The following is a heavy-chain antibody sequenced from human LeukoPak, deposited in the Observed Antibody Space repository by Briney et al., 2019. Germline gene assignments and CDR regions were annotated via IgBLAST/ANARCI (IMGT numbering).Heavy chain of an antibody. CDR2: IWYDGNNK. V-gene: IGHV3-33*01. D-gene: IGHD2-2*01. CDR3: ARGGCRSTSCYDY. J-gene: IGHJ4*02. CDR1: GFIFSNYG. Sequence: GMSLRLSCAASGFIFSNYGMHWVRQAPGKGLEWVADIWYDGNNKYYADSVRGRFTISRDTSRNTLFLQMNSLRGEDTAVYYCARGGCRSTSCYDYWGPGTLVTVSS.